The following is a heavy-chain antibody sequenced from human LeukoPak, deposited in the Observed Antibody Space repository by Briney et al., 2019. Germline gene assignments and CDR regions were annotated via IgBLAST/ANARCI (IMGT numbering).Heavy chain of an antibody. D-gene: IGHD4-11*01. J-gene: IGHJ4*02. V-gene: IGHV1-24*01. CDR2: FDPDDGDT. CDR3: ATVRDYHDAFDF. CDR1: AYTLADLS. Sequence: ASVKVSCKVSAYTLADLSMHWVRQAPGKGLEWMGGFDPDDGDTIYAQRFQGRVTMTEDTSTDTAYMELSSLRSEDTAVYYCATVRDYHDAFDFWGQGNPGHRLL.